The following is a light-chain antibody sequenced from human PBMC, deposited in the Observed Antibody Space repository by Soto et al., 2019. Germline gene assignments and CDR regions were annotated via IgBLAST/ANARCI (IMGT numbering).Light chain of an antibody. CDR2: EVS. CDR3: STYARNRDIL. V-gene: IGLV2-8*01. J-gene: IGLJ2*01. Sequence: QSALTQPPSASGSPGQSVAISCTGTSSDVGGYNYVSWYQQHPGKAPKLMIYEVSKRPSGVPDRVSGSKSGNTASLTVSGLQAEDEADYCCSTYARNRDILFGGGTKLTVL. CDR1: SSDVGGYNY.